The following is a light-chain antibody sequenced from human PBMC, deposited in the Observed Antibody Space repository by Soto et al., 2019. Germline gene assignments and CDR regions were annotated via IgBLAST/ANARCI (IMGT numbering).Light chain of an antibody. V-gene: IGLV2-8*01. Sequence: QSALTQPPSASGFPGQSVTISCTGTSGDVGYYDYVSWYQQHPGKAPKLVIYEVTKRPSGVPDRVSASKSGNTASLTVSGLRAEDEADYYCSSYAGSNNFVFGSGTKSPS. J-gene: IGLJ1*01. CDR2: EVT. CDR1: SGDVGYYDY. CDR3: SSYAGSNNFV.